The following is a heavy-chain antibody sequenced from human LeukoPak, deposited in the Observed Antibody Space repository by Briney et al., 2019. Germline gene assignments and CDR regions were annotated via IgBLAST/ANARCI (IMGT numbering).Heavy chain of an antibody. Sequence: GGSLRLSCAASGLTFDDYGMSWVRHAPGKGLEWVSYINWNGGSTGYADSVKGRFTISRDNAKNSLYLQMNSLRAEDTALYHCARVGYSDSSGQYYFDYWGQGTLVTVSS. D-gene: IGHD3-22*01. CDR3: ARVGYSDSSGQYYFDY. CDR1: GLTFDDYG. V-gene: IGHV3-20*01. CDR2: INWNGGST. J-gene: IGHJ4*02.